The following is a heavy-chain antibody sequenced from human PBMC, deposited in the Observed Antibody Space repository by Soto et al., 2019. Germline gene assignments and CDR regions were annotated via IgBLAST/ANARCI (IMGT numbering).Heavy chain of an antibody. Sequence: QVQLQESGPGLVKPPETLSLICTVSGGSITTNYWSWIRQPPGKGLEWIGYIYNSGSTNYNPSLKCRVTISVDTSTNQFSRRLISVTAADTAVYYCAGSEGPHLGSADWGQGTLVAVSS. J-gene: IGHJ4*02. D-gene: IGHD6-6*01. CDR2: IYNSGST. V-gene: IGHV4-59*01. CDR1: GGSITTNY. CDR3: AGSEGPHLGSAD.